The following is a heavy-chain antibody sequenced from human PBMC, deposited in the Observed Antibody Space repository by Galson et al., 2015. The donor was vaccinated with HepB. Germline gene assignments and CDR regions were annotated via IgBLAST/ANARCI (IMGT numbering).Heavy chain of an antibody. CDR1: GFSLSTSEEG. D-gene: IGHD2-21*02. J-gene: IGHJ4*02. CDR2: IYWDDDQ. Sequence: PALVKPTQTLTLTCTFSGFSLSTSEEGVGVAWIRQPPGKALEWLALIYWDDDQRYSPSLKNRLTITKDSSKDQVVLIMTRMDPMDTATYYCAHMRDSASARFDSGGQGAQVSVSS. CDR3: AHMRDSASARFDS. V-gene: IGHV2-5*02.